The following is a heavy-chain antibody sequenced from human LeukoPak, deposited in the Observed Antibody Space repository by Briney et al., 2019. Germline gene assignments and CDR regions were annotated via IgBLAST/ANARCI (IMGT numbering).Heavy chain of an antibody. CDR3: AKVRPIAVAGDYFQR. CDR1: GFTFDNYW. J-gene: IGHJ1*01. CDR2: LNPDGSIT. V-gene: IGHV3-74*01. Sequence: GGSLRLSCATSGFTFDNYWMNWVRHAPGKGLVWVSRLNPDGSITSYADSVKGRFTISRDNATNTLYLQMNSLRAEDTAVYYCAKVRPIAVAGDYFQRWGQGTLVTVSS. D-gene: IGHD6-19*01.